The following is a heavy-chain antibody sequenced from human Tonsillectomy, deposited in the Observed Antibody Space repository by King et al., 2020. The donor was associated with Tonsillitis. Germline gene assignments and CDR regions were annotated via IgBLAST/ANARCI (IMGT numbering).Heavy chain of an antibody. Sequence: LQLQESGPGLVKPSETLSLTCTVSGGSISSSSYYWGWIRQPPGKGLEWIGSIYYSGSTYYNPSLKSRVTISVDTSKNQFSLKLSSVTAADTAVYYCARQDYDFWIGYSSYYFDYWGQGTLVTVSS. V-gene: IGHV4-39*01. D-gene: IGHD3-3*01. CDR1: GGSISSSSYY. J-gene: IGHJ4*02. CDR2: IYYSGST. CDR3: ARQDYDFWIGYSSYYFDY.